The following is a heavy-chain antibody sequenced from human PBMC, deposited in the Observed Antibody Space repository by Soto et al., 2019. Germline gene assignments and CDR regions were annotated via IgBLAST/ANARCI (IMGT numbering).Heavy chain of an antibody. Sequence: QAQVVQSGPEVAKPGSSVKVSCKASEDIFGSSGCSWVRQAPGLGLEWMGGIIPVFGTTEYAEKFRGRVTISADDDKRAVYMELDSLTSDDTAVYYCAKGDTGEAATTGALDLWGQGTLVTVSS. V-gene: IGHV1-69*01. CDR2: IIPVFGTT. J-gene: IGHJ4*02. D-gene: IGHD5-12*01. CDR3: AKGDTGEAATTGALDL. CDR1: EDIFGSSG.